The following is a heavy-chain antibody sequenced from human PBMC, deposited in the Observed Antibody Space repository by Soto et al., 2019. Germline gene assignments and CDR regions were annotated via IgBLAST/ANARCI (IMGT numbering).Heavy chain of an antibody. J-gene: IGHJ6*03. V-gene: IGHV4-39*01. CDR3: ARHGTNYDFWSGYYTPNSYYYYMDV. CDR1: GGSISSSSYY. CDR2: IYYSGST. Sequence: PSETLSLTCTVSGGSISSSSYYWGWIRQPPGKGLEWIGSIYYSGSTYYNPSLKSRVTISVDTSKNQFSLKLSSVTAADTAVYYCARHGTNYDFWSGYYTPNSYYYYMDVWGKGTTVTVSS. D-gene: IGHD3-3*01.